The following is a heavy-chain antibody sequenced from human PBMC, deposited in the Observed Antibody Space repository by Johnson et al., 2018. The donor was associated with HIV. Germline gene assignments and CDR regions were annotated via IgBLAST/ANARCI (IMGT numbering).Heavy chain of an antibody. D-gene: IGHD2-21*02. V-gene: IGHV3-30*02. Sequence: QVLLVESGGGVVRPGGSLRLSCAASGFTFSSYGMHWVRQAPGKGLEWVAFIRYDAYNKYSADSVKGRFTISRDNSKNNLYLQLNSLRAEDTAVYYCAKDPWAYCGGDCHPGAFDIWGQGTMVTVSS. CDR1: GFTFSSYG. CDR2: IRYDAYNK. J-gene: IGHJ3*02. CDR3: AKDPWAYCGGDCHPGAFDI.